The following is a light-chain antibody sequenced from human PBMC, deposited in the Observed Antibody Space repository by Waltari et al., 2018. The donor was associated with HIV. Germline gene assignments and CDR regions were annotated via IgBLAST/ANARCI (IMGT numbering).Light chain of an antibody. CDR1: NSDVGSYDY. J-gene: IGLJ2*01. V-gene: IGLV2-23*02. CDR2: DVS. Sequence: QSALTQPASVSGSPGQSITIPCTGTNSDVGSYDYLSWYQKHPGKAPQLIIYDVSKRPSGVSSRFSGSKSGNTASLTISGLQADDEANYYCCSYAGSSILVFGGGTKLTVL. CDR3: CSYAGSSILV.